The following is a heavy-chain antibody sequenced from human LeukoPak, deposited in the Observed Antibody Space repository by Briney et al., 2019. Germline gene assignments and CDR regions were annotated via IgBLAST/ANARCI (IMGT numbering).Heavy chain of an antibody. V-gene: IGHV3-7*04. Sequence: GGSLRLSCAASGFTFSGFWMGWVRQAPTKGLEWVANIKYDGSDKRYVDSVKGRFTVSRDNANNSLYPQMNSLRAENTAVYYCVRGGGSFDSWGQGTLVTVSS. D-gene: IGHD3-16*01. CDR2: IKYDGSDK. CDR3: VRGGGSFDS. CDR1: GFTFSGFW. J-gene: IGHJ4*02.